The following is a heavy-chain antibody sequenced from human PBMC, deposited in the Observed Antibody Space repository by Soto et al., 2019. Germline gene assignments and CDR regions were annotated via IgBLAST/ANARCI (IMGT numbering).Heavy chain of an antibody. CDR3: ARLALYYDILTGYPLYYYGMDV. J-gene: IGHJ6*02. Sequence: PSETLSLTCAVYGGSFSGYYWSWIRQPPGKGLEWIGEINHSGSTNYNPSLKSRVTISVDTSKNQFSLKLSSVTAADTAVYYCARLALYYDILTGYPLYYYGMDVWGQGTTVTVSS. D-gene: IGHD3-9*01. CDR2: INHSGST. CDR1: GGSFSGYY. V-gene: IGHV4-34*01.